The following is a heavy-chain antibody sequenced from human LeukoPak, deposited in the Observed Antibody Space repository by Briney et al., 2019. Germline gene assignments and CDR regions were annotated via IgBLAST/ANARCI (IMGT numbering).Heavy chain of an antibody. V-gene: IGHV3-23*01. J-gene: IGHJ3*02. Sequence: PGGSLRLSCAASGFTFSNYALSWVRQAPGKGLEWVSAISETGGTRNYVDSVKGRFTISRDTSKNTLYLQMSSLRAEDTALYYCAREMATITYAFDIWGQGTMVTVSS. CDR3: AREMATITYAFDI. CDR1: GFTFSNYA. D-gene: IGHD5-24*01. CDR2: ISETGGTR.